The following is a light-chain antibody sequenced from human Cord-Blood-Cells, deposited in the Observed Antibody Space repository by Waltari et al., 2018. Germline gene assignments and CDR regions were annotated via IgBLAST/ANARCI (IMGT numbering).Light chain of an antibody. CDR3: QQRSNWPPLT. CDR2: DAS. V-gene: IGKV3-11*01. Sequence: IVLTQTEATLLCSAEARATLPCRARHRVSSYLAWYQQKPGQAPSLLIYDASNSATGFPAKFSGSGSGTDFTLTIIRLEPEYFAVYYCQQRSNWPPLTFGGGTKVEIK. CDR1: HRVSSY. J-gene: IGKJ4*01.